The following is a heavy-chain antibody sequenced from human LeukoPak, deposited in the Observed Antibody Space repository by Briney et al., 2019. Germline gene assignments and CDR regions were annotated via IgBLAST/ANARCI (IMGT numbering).Heavy chain of an antibody. J-gene: IGHJ4*02. V-gene: IGHV3-23*01. CDR3: AKDRGWWTYFDY. Sequence: PGGSLRLSCAASGFTFSSYAMSWVRQAPGKGLEWVSAISGSGGSTYYADSVRGRFTISRDNSKNTLYLQMNSLRAEDTAVYYCAKDRGWWTYFDYWGQGTLVTVSS. D-gene: IGHD6-19*01. CDR1: GFTFSSYA. CDR2: ISGSGGST.